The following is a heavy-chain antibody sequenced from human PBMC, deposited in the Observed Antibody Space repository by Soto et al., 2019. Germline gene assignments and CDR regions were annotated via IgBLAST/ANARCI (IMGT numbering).Heavy chain of an antibody. Sequence: QVQLVQSGAEVKKPGASVKVSCKASGYTFTSYGISWVRQAPGQGLEWMGWISAYNGNTNYAQKLQGRVTMTTDTPRSKPYRELRSWSSSDPAGYYCERLGRVVPPSWGQATMVTVPS. D-gene: IGHD2-15*01. J-gene: IGHJ5*02. V-gene: IGHV1-18*04. CDR1: GYTFTSYG. CDR2: ISAYNGNT. CDR3: ERLGRVVPPS.